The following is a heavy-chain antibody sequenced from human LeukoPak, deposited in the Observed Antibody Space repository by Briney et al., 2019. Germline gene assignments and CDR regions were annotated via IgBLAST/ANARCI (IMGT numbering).Heavy chain of an antibody. CDR3: AREKGYSGGHGLDY. D-gene: IGHD1-26*01. Sequence: SETLSLTCTVSGGSITGYYWTWIRQPPGKGLEWIGYIYYSGSTNYNPSLKSRATISVDTSKNQFSLRLSSVTAADTAVYYCAREKGYSGGHGLDYWGQGTLVTVSS. V-gene: IGHV4-59*01. CDR2: IYYSGST. J-gene: IGHJ4*02. CDR1: GGSITGYY.